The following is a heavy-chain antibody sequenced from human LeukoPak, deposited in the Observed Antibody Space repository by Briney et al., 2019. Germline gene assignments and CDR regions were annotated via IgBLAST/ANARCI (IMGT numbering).Heavy chain of an antibody. V-gene: IGHV1-2*06. CDR1: GYTFTDYY. J-gene: IGHJ4*02. Sequence: ASVKVSCKASGYTFTDYYMHWVRQAPGQGLEWMGRINPNSGGTSSARKFQGRVTVTRDTSISTVYMELSRLTSDDTAVYYCARSPSGWYGDYWGQGTQVTVSS. D-gene: IGHD6-19*01. CDR3: ARSPSGWYGDY. CDR2: INPNSGGT.